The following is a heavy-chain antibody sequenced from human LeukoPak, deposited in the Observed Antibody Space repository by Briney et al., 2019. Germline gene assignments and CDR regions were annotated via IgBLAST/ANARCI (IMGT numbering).Heavy chain of an antibody. J-gene: IGHJ4*02. D-gene: IGHD3-22*01. V-gene: IGHV3-23*01. CDR2: IIVSVHST. CDR3: AKHSYDSSGYYSIDY. CDR1: GFTLTSYA. Sequence: GESLRLSCAASGFTLTSYAMSWVRQAPGKGLEWVSAIIVSVHSTYYADSVKGRFTISRDNSKNTLYLQMNSLRAEDTAVYYCAKHSYDSSGYYSIDYWGQGTLVTVFS.